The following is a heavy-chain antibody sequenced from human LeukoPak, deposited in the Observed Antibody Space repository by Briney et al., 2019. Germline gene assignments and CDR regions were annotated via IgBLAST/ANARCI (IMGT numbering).Heavy chain of an antibody. Sequence: PGGSLRLSCAASGFTFSSYAMHWVRQAPGKGLEWVAVISYDGSNKYYADSVKGRFTISRDNSKNTLYLQMNSLRAEDTAVYYCARDRLVGPSSGSPDYWGQGTPVTVSS. J-gene: IGHJ4*02. V-gene: IGHV3-30-3*01. CDR1: GFTFSSYA. CDR2: ISYDGSNK. D-gene: IGHD1-26*01. CDR3: ARDRLVGPSSGSPDY.